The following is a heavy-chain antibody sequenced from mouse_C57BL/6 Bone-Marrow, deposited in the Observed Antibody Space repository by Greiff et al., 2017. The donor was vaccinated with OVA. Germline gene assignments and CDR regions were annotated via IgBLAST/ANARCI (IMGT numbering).Heavy chain of an antibody. V-gene: IGHV5-6*01. CDR2: ISSGGSYT. D-gene: IGHD2-4*01. Sequence: EVKLVESGGDLVKPGGSLKLSCAASGFTFSSYGMSWVRQTPDKRLEWVATISSGGSYTYYPDSVNGRFTISRDNAKNTLYLQMSSLKSEDTAMYYCARHAPLYYDYDVFAYWGQGTLFTVSA. J-gene: IGHJ3*01. CDR3: ARHAPLYYDYDVFAY. CDR1: GFTFSSYG.